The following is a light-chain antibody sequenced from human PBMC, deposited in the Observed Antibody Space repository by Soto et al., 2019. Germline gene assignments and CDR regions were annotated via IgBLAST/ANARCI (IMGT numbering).Light chain of an antibody. Sequence: QPVLTQPPSASGTPGQRVTISCSGGNSNIGNFYVYWYQQLPGTAPKLLIYKNNQRPLGVPDRFSGSKSGTSASLAISGLRSDDEADYYCAAWDDSLSGPGVFGGGTQLTVL. V-gene: IGLV1-47*01. CDR1: NSNIGNFY. CDR2: KNN. J-gene: IGLJ7*01. CDR3: AAWDDSLSGPGV.